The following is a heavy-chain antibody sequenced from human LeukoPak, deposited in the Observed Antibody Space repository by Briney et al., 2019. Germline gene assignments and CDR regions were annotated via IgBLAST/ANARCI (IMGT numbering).Heavy chain of an antibody. CDR3: AKDSYYYYIDV. V-gene: IGHV3-30*02. CDR1: GFTFRSYG. CDR2: IGYDGSNK. Sequence: SGGSLRLFCAASGFTFRSYGMHWVRQAPGKGLEWVTFIGYDGSNKYYTDSVKGRFTISRDNSKNTLYLQMNSLRTEDTAVCYCAKDSYYYYIDVWGKGTTVTVSS. J-gene: IGHJ6*03.